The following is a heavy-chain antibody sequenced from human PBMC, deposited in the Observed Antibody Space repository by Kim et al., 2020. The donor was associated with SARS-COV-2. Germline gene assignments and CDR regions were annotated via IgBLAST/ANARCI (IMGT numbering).Heavy chain of an antibody. Sequence: GGSLRLSCAASGFILSGSILHWVRQASGKGPEWVGRIRSKANSDATAYAASVKGTFIISRDDSQNTAYLQMNSLETEDTAVYYCSSTTEVPATTVYWGQGTLVTVSS. J-gene: IGHJ4*02. CDR1: GFILSGSI. CDR3: SSTTEVPATTVY. V-gene: IGHV3-73*01. CDR2: IRSKANSDAT. D-gene: IGHD1-1*01.